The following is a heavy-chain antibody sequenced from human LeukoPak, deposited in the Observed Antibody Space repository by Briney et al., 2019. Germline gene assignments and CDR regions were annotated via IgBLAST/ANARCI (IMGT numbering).Heavy chain of an antibody. J-gene: IGHJ2*01. Sequence: GGSLRLSCAASGFTFSSYWMSWVRQAPGKGLEWVANIEQDGSEKYYVDSVKGRFTISRDSAKNSLYLQMNSLRAEDTAVYYCARVMGRLVRTWYFDLWGRGTLVTVSS. D-gene: IGHD3-9*01. CDR2: IEQDGSEK. CDR3: ARVMGRLVRTWYFDL. CDR1: GFTFSSYW. V-gene: IGHV3-7*01.